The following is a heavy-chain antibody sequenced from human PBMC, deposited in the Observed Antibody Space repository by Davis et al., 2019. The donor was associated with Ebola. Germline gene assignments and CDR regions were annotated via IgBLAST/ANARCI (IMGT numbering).Heavy chain of an antibody. CDR2: INPNSGGT. CDR3: ARDIETIFGVVITYYYGMDV. V-gene: IGHV1-2*04. J-gene: IGHJ6*02. D-gene: IGHD3-3*01. CDR1: GYTFTGYY. Sequence: ASVKVSCKASGYTFTGYYMHWVRQAPGQGLEWMGWINPNSGGTNYAQKFQGWVTMTRDTSTSTVYMELSSLRSEDTAVYYCARDIETIFGVVITYYYGMDVWGQGTTVTVSS.